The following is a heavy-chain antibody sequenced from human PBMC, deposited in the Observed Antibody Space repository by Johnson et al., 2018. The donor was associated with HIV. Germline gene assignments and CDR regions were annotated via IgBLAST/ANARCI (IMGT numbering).Heavy chain of an antibody. D-gene: IGHD3-10*01. CDR3: AKDYEWFGEFVYAFDI. CDR1: GFTFSSYG. J-gene: IGHJ3*02. Sequence: QMLLVESGGGVVQPGGSLRLSCAASGFTFSSYGMHWVRQAPGKGLEWVAFIRYDGSNKYYADSVKGRFTISRDNSKNTLYLQMNSLRAEDTAVYYCAKDYEWFGEFVYAFDIWGQGTMVTVSS. V-gene: IGHV3-30*02. CDR2: IRYDGSNK.